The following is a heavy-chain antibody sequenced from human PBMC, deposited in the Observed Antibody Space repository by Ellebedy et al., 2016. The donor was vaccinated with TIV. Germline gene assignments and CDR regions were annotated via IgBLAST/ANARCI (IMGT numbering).Heavy chain of an antibody. Sequence: PGGSLRLSCEASGIIVSDYFMNWVRQAPGKELEWVSVLYPDAKTNYTDSVNGRFIVSRDSSKNTLYLQMNSLTAEDTAVYYCARDPGGGGDFGDNWFDPWGQGTLVTVSS. CDR3: ARDPGGGGDFGDNWFDP. D-gene: IGHD2-21*01. J-gene: IGHJ5*02. CDR2: LYPDAKT. CDR1: GIIVSDYF. V-gene: IGHV3-66*01.